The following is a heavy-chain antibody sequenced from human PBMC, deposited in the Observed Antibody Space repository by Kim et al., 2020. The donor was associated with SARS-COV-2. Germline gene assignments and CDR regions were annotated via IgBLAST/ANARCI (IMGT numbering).Heavy chain of an antibody. CDR1: GFTFSSYG. D-gene: IGHD6-19*01. CDR3: ARDYRRLQWLVGDDAFDI. CDR2: IWYDGSNK. V-gene: IGHV3-33*08. Sequence: GGSLRLSCAASGFTFSSYGMHWVRQAPGKGLEWVAVIWYDGSNKYYADSVKGRFTISRDNSKNTLYLQMNSLRAEDTAVYYCARDYRRLQWLVGDDAFDIWGQGTIVTVSS. J-gene: IGHJ3*02.